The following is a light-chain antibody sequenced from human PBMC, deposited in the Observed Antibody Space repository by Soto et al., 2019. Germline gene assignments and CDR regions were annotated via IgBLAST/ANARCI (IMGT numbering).Light chain of an antibody. CDR2: DAS. CDR3: QQYGSTPLT. CDR1: QSVGNNK. V-gene: IGKV3-20*01. J-gene: IGKJ4*01. Sequence: EIVLTQSPGTLSLSPGERATLSCWASQSVGNNKLAWYQQKPGQAPRFLIYDASSRATGTPDRFSGSGSGTDFTLTITRLEPEDFALYYCQQYGSTPLTFGGGTKIEI.